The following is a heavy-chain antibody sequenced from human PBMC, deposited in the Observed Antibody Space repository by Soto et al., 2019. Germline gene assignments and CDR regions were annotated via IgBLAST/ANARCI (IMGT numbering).Heavy chain of an antibody. J-gene: IGHJ5*02. V-gene: IGHV4-30-4*01. CDR1: GGSISSGDSY. D-gene: IGHD6-13*01. Sequence: QVQLQESGPGLVKPSQTLSLTCTVSGGSISSGDSYWSWIRQPPGKVLEWIGYIYYSGCTYYNPSLKSRVTISVDTSKNQFSLKLSSVTAADTAVYYCARERPDGSRLDPWGQGTLVTVSS. CDR2: IYYSGCT. CDR3: ARERPDGSRLDP.